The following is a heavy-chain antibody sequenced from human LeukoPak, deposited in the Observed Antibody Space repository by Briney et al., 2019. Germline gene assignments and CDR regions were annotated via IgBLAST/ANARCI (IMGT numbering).Heavy chain of an antibody. CDR3: ARDGTPDYSGGWVYMDV. D-gene: IGHD6-19*01. J-gene: IGHJ6*03. Sequence: PGGSLRLSCAASGFTFSSYAMDWVRQAPGKGLEWVANIKQDGSEKYYVDSVKGRFTISRDNAKNSLYLQMNSLRAEDTAVYYCARDGTPDYSGGWVYMDVWGRGTTVTISS. CDR2: IKQDGSEK. CDR1: GFTFSSYA. V-gene: IGHV3-7*01.